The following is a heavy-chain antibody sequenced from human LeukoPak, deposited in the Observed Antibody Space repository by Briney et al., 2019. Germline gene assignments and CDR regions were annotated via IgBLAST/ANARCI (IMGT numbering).Heavy chain of an antibody. D-gene: IGHD2-2*01. J-gene: IGHJ6*03. CDR3: ASLSSAAYQPSPYYYYYYMDV. CDR1: GGSISSSSYY. V-gene: IGHV4-39*01. Sequence: SETLSLTCTVSGGSISSSSYYWGWIRQPPGKGLEWIGSIYYSGSTYYNPSLKSRVTISVDTSKNQFSLKLSSVTAADTAVYYCASLSSAAYQPSPYYYYYYMDVWGKGTTVTISS. CDR2: IYYSGST.